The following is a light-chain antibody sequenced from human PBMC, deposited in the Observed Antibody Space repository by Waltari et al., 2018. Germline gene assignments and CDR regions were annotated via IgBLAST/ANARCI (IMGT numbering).Light chain of an antibody. V-gene: IGKV1-5*01. Sequence: DIQMTQSPSTLSASVGDRVTITCRASQSGTRYLAWYQPKPGKDPKVRIWDVSSLERGVPSRFSGSGSGTEFTLTISSLQSDDFATYYCQQYDRYSAWTFGQGTKVEIK. J-gene: IGKJ1*01. CDR1: QSGTRY. CDR3: QQYDRYSAWT. CDR2: DVS.